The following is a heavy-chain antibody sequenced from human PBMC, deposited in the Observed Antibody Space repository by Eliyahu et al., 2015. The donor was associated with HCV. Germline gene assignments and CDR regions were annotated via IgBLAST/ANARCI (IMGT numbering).Heavy chain of an antibody. CDR1: GGSXSSGTYN. J-gene: IGHJ4*02. V-gene: IGHV4-39*01. CDR2: VSYXGNT. Sequence: QLQLQESGPGLVKPSETLSXXCIVSGGSXSSGTYNWGWIRQPPGKGVEWIGSVSYXGNTYXNPSLKSRVAISGHTSKNQFSLRLTSVTAADTAVYYCARHDWLYPPFDDWGPGTLVTVSS. CDR3: ARHDWLYPPFDD. D-gene: IGHD3-9*01.